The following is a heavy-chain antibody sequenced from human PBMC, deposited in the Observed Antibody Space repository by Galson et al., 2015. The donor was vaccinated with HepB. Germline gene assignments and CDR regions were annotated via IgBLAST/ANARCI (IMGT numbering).Heavy chain of an antibody. V-gene: IGHV4-59*08. CDR1: GGSISSYY. D-gene: IGHD2-15*01. CDR2: IYYSGST. Sequence: SETLSLTCTVSGGSISSYYWSWIRQPPGKGLEWIGYIYYSGSTNYNPSLKSRVTISVDTSKNQFSLKLSSVTAADTAVYYCASGYCSGGSCYEYAFDIWGQGTMVTVSS. CDR3: ASGYCSGGSCYEYAFDI. J-gene: IGHJ3*02.